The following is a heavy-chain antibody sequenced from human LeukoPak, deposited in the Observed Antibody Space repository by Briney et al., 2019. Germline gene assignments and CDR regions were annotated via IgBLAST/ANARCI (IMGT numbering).Heavy chain of an antibody. CDR1: GFSLRTSGMC. Sequence: SGPTLVNPRQILTLTYRFCGFSLRTSGMCVSWIRQPPGKALEWLARIDWDDDKYYSTSLKTRLTISKDTSKNQMVLTMTNMDPVDTATYYCARMVYDTKYIGYCSQGTLVTVSS. V-gene: IGHV2-70*11. CDR3: ARMVYDTKYIGY. CDR2: IDWDDDK. D-gene: IGHD3-22*01. J-gene: IGHJ4*02.